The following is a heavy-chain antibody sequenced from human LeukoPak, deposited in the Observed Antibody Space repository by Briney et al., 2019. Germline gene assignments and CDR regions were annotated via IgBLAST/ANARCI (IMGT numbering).Heavy chain of an antibody. CDR1: GFTFSSYG. CDR2: SSGSGGGT. Sequence: GGSLRLSCAASGFTFSSYGMHWVRQAPGKGLEWVSSSSGSGGGTFHADSVKGRFTISRDNSKDTLYLQMNSLRAEDTAVYYCAKGYRYQLLGTFDSWGQGKLVTVSS. CDR3: AKGYRYQLLGTFDS. V-gene: IGHV3-23*01. D-gene: IGHD2-2*01. J-gene: IGHJ5*01.